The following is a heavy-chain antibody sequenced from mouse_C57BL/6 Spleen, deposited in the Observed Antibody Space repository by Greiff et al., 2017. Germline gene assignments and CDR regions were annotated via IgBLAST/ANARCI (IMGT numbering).Heavy chain of an antibody. CDR1: GYTFTSYW. Sequence: QVQLQQPGAELVRPGSSVKLSCKASGYTFTSYWMHWVKQRPIQGLEWIGNIDPSDSETHYNQKFKDKATMTVDKSSSTAYMQLSNLTSEDSAVYYCTNDDGYSGFAYWGQGTLVTVSA. CDR2: IDPSDSET. D-gene: IGHD2-3*01. CDR3: TNDDGYSGFAY. J-gene: IGHJ3*01. V-gene: IGHV1-52*01.